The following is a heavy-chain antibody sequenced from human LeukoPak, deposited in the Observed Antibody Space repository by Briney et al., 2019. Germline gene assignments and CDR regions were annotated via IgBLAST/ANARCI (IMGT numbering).Heavy chain of an antibody. J-gene: IGHJ6*04. V-gene: IGHV1-69*13. CDR1: GGTFSSYA. CDR2: IIPIFGTA. D-gene: IGHD2-15*01. Sequence: ASVKVSCKASGGTFSSYAISWVRQAPGQGLEWMGGIIPIFGTANCAQKFQGRVTITADESTSTAYMELSSLRSEDTAVYYCARGGCSGGSCYSPRRDYGMDVWGKRTTVTVSS. CDR3: ARGGCSGGSCYSPRRDYGMDV.